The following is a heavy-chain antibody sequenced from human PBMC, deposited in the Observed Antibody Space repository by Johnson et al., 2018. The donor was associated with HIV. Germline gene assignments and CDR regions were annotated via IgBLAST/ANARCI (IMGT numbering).Heavy chain of an antibody. CDR2: INWNGGST. CDR3: ARDSLAHDAFDI. J-gene: IGHJ3*02. Sequence: VQLVESGGGVVRPGGSLRLSCAASGFTFDDYGMSWVRQAPGKGLEWVSGINWNGGSTGYADSVKGRFTISRDNSKNTLYLQMNSLRAEDTAVYYCARDSLAHDAFDIWGQGTMVTVSS. V-gene: IGHV3-20*04. CDR1: GFTFDDYG.